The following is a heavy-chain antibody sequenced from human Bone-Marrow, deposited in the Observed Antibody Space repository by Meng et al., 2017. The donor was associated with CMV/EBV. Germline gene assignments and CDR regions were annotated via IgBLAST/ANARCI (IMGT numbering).Heavy chain of an antibody. CDR2: IYYSGST. CDR3: ARGPRITIFRHYYYGMDV. CDR1: GGSISSYY. Sequence: SETLSLTCTVSGGSISSYYWSWIRQPPGKGLEWIGYIYYSGSTNYNPSLKSRVTISVDTSKNQFSLKLSSVTAADTAVYYCARGPRITIFRHYYYGMDVWGQGTTVTVSS. D-gene: IGHD3-3*01. V-gene: IGHV4-59*12. J-gene: IGHJ6*02.